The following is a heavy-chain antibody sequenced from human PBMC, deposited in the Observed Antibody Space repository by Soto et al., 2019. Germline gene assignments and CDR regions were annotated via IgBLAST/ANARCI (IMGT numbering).Heavy chain of an antibody. Sequence: SGGSLRLSCAASGFTFSSYEMNWVRQAPGKGLEWVSYISSSGSTIYYADSVKGRFTISRDNAKNSLYLQMNSLRAEDTAVYYCARDSPIWGYGDTPSSAFDIWGQGTMVTVS. J-gene: IGHJ3*02. V-gene: IGHV3-48*03. CDR2: ISSSGSTI. CDR1: GFTFSSYE. D-gene: IGHD4-17*01. CDR3: ARDSPIWGYGDTPSSAFDI.